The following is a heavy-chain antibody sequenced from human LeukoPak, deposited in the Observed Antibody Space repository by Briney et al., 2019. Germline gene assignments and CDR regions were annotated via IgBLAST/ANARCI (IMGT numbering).Heavy chain of an antibody. CDR3: ARDEGEGWQQLERNYYYYMDV. CDR1: GYTFTSYG. Sequence: ASVKVSCKASGYTFTSYGISWVRQAPGQGLEWMGWISAYNGNTNYAQKLQGRVTMTTDTSTSTAYMELRSLRSDDTAVYYCARDEGEGWQQLERNYYYYMDVWGKGTTVTVSS. J-gene: IGHJ6*03. CDR2: ISAYNGNT. V-gene: IGHV1-18*01. D-gene: IGHD6-13*01.